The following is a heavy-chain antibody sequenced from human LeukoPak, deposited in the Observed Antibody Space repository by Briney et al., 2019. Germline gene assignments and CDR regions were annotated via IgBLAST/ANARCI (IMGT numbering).Heavy chain of an antibody. CDR3: AEGGQWLRV. D-gene: IGHD6-19*01. V-gene: IGHV4-4*07. CDR2: ICNSGST. CDR1: GGSISNYC. J-gene: IGHJ4*02. Sequence: PSETLSLTCTVSGGSISNYCWSCIRQPAGKGLEWIGRICNSGSTNSNPSLKSRVTMSVDTSKNQFSLKLTSVTAADTAVYYCAEGGQWLRVWGQGTLVTVSS.